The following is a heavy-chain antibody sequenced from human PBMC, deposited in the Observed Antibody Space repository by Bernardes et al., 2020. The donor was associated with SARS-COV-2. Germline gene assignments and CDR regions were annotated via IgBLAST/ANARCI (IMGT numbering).Heavy chain of an antibody. D-gene: IGHD1-1*01. J-gene: IGHJ4*02. CDR1: GFTFSSYS. V-gene: IGHV3-48*01. Sequence: GGSLRLSCAASGFTFSSYSMNWVRQAPGKGLEWVSYISSSSSTIYYADSVKGRFTISRDNAKNSLYLQMNSLRAEDTAVYYCARDSKVKGGNDGEYYFDYWGQGTLVTVSS. CDR3: ARDSKVKGGNDGEYYFDY. CDR2: ISSSSSTI.